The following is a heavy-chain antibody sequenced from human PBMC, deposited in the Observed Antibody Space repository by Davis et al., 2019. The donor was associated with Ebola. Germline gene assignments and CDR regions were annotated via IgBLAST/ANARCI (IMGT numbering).Heavy chain of an antibody. J-gene: IGHJ5*02. D-gene: IGHD3-10*01. CDR3: ARVISMVRGGWFDP. CDR2: ISAYNGNT. V-gene: IGHV1-18*04. CDR1: GYTFTNYG. Sequence: ASVKVSCKASGYTFTNYGITWVRQAPGQGLEWMGWISAYNGNTNYAQKLQGRVTMTTDTSTSTAYMELRSLRSDDTAVYYCARVISMVRGGWFDPWGQGTLVTVSS.